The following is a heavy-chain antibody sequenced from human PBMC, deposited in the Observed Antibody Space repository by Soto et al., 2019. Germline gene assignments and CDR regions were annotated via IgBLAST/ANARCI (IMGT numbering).Heavy chain of an antibody. CDR2: VYYSGST. CDR3: AGTRSSSSGPNLGQFDY. J-gene: IGHJ4*02. V-gene: IGHV4-59*08. Sequence: SETMSLTCNVSGGHLSAYYWSWIRQAPGTGLEWIGYVYYSGSTKYNPSLKSRVTISMDRPKNLFSLELSSVTAADTAMYFCAGTRSSSSGPNLGQFDYWGQGAQVTVSS. CDR1: GGHLSAYY. D-gene: IGHD6-19*01.